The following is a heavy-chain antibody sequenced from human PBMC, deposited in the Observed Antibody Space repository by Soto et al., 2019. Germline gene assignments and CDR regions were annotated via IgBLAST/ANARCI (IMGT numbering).Heavy chain of an antibody. V-gene: IGHV4-39*01. D-gene: IGHD5-18*01. CDR3: ATILDTAMVDHQFDY. CDR2: IYYSGST. Sequence: SETLSLTCTVSGGSISSSSYYWGWIRQPPGKGLEWIGSIYYSGSTYYNPSLKSRVTISVDTSKNQFSLKLSSVTAADTAVYYCATILDTAMVDHQFDYWGQGTLVTVSS. CDR1: GGSISSSSYY. J-gene: IGHJ4*02.